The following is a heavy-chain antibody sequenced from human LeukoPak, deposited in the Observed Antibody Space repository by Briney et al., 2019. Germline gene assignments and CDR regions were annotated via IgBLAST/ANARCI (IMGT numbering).Heavy chain of an antibody. Sequence: SETLSLTCTVSGGSISSSSYYWGWIRQPPGKGLEWIGSIYYSGSTYYNPSLKSRVTISVDTSKNQFSLKLSSVTPADTAVYYCARCWGTSGPRKSHHYFDSWGQGSLVTVSS. D-gene: IGHD1-1*01. V-gene: IGHV4-39*01. J-gene: IGHJ4*02. CDR2: IYYSGST. CDR3: ARCWGTSGPRKSHHYFDS. CDR1: GGSISSSSYY.